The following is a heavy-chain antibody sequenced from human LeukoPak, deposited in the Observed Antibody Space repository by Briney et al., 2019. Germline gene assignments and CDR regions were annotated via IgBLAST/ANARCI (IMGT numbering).Heavy chain of an antibody. Sequence: GGSLRLSCAASGFTFSSYGMHWVRQAPGKGLEWVAVIWYDGSNKYYADSVKGRFTISRDNSKNTLYLQMNSLRAEDTAVYYCARERIITIFGVVTPGAFDIWGQGTMVIVSS. J-gene: IGHJ3*02. CDR3: ARERIITIFGVVTPGAFDI. V-gene: IGHV3-33*01. CDR2: IWYDGSNK. CDR1: GFTFSSYG. D-gene: IGHD3-3*01.